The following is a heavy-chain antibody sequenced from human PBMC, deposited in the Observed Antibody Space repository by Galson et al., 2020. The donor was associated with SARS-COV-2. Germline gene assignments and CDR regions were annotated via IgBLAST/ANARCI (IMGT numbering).Heavy chain of an antibody. D-gene: IGHD3-22*01. CDR2: MNANSGNT. V-gene: IGHV1-8*01. J-gene: IGHJ5*02. Sequence: ASVKVSCKASGYTFTSYDINWVRQAPGQGLEWMGWMNANSGNTDYAQKFQGRVTMTRDTSTNPAYLELSSLTSEDTAIYYCARVLYYYDSSGYFCWFDPWGQGTQVTVSS. CDR3: ARVLYYYDSSGYFCWFDP. CDR1: GYTFTSYD.